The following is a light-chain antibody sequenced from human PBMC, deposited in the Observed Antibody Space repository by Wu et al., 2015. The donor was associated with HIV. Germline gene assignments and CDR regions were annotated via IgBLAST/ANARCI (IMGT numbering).Light chain of an antibody. Sequence: VMTQSPATLSVSPGETATLACRASESVGGDVAWYQQKPGQAPRLLIYGAVTRPTGIPARFRGSGSGTEFTLTFTSMESEDSAVYFCQQYNHWPLTFGAGTKVEI. CDR2: GAV. V-gene: IGKV3-15*01. J-gene: IGKJ4*01. CDR1: ESVGGD. CDR3: QQYNHWPLT.